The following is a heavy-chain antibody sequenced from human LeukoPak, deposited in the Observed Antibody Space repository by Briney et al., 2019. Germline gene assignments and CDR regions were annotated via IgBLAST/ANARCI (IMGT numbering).Heavy chain of an antibody. J-gene: IGHJ3*02. CDR2: IYSGGST. Sequence: GGSLRLSCAASGFTVSSNHMSWVRQAPGKGLEWVSVIYSGGSTYYADSVKGRFTISRDNSENTLYLQTNSLRAEDTAVYYCARVIVTGYYDAFDIWGQGTMVTVSS. D-gene: IGHD3-9*01. V-gene: IGHV3-53*01. CDR3: ARVIVTGYYDAFDI. CDR1: GFTVSSNH.